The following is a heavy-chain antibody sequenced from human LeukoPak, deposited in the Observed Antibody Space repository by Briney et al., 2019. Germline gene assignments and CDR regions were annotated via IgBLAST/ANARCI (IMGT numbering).Heavy chain of an antibody. V-gene: IGHV1-24*01. J-gene: IGHJ4*02. Sequence: ASVKVSCKVSGYTLTELSMHWVRQAPGKGLEWMGGFDPEDGETIYAQKFQGRVTMTEDTSTDTAYMELSSLRSEDTAVYYCATYSSGYYYWDYWGQGTLVTVSS. CDR1: GYTLTELS. D-gene: IGHD3-22*01. CDR2: FDPEDGET. CDR3: ATYSSGYYYWDY.